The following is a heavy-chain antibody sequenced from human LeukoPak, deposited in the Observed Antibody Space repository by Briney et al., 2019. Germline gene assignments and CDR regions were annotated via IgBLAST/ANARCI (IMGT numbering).Heavy chain of an antibody. D-gene: IGHD6-13*01. J-gene: IGHJ4*02. Sequence: PGGSLRLSCAASGFTFSSYEMNWVRQAPGKGLEWVAVIWYDGSNKYYADSVKGRFTISRDNSKNTLYLQMNSLRAEDTAVYYCARDRSSKYSSSSYYFDYWGQGTLVTVSS. CDR3: ARDRSSKYSSSSYYFDY. V-gene: IGHV3-33*08. CDR1: GFTFSSYE. CDR2: IWYDGSNK.